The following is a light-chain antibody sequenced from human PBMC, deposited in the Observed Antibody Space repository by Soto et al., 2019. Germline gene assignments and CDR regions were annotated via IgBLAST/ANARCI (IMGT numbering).Light chain of an antibody. J-gene: IGKJ1*01. CDR1: QSFSSN. Sequence: EIGMTQSPATLSGSPGERATLYCRASQSFSSNLAWYQQKPGQAPRLLIYDVSNRATGIPDRFSGSGSGTDFILTISSLEPEDFAVYYCQQRSHWPRTFGQGTKVDIK. CDR3: QQRSHWPRT. CDR2: DVS. V-gene: IGKV3-11*01.